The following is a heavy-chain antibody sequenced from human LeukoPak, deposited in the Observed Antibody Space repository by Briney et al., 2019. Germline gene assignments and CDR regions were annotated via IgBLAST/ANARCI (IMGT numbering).Heavy chain of an antibody. V-gene: IGHV3-30*03. D-gene: IGHD3-10*01. CDR2: ISYDGSNK. Sequence: GGSLRLSCAASGFTFSSYGMHWVRQAPGKGLEWVAVISYDGSNKYYVDSVKGRFTISRDNSKNTLYLQMNSLRAEDTAVYYCARDSSLHGFGELSLYFDYWGQGTLVTVSS. CDR1: GFTFSSYG. CDR3: ARDSSLHGFGELSLYFDY. J-gene: IGHJ4*02.